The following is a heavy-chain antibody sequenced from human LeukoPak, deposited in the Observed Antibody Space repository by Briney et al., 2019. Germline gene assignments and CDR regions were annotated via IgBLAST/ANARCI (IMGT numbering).Heavy chain of an antibody. CDR3: ARDRGSSLPRVAFDI. CDR2: ISSSSSYI. Sequence: SGGSLRLSCAASGFTFSSYSMNWVRQAPGKGLEWVSSISSSSSYIYYADSVKGRFTISRDNAKNSLYLQMNSLRAEDTAVYYCARDRGSSLPRVAFDIWGQGTMVTVSS. V-gene: IGHV3-21*01. J-gene: IGHJ3*02. D-gene: IGHD1-26*01. CDR1: GFTFSSYS.